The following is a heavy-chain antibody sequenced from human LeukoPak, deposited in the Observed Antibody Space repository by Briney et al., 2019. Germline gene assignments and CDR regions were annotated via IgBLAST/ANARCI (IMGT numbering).Heavy chain of an antibody. CDR2: FDPEDGET. Sequence: ASVKVSCKVSGYTLTELSMHWVRQAPGKGLEWMGGFDPEDGETIYARKFQGRVTTTEDTSTDTAYMELSSLRSEDTAVYYCAALEDYGDYEFVHWGQGTLVTVSS. J-gene: IGHJ4*02. CDR3: AALEDYGDYEFVH. D-gene: IGHD4-17*01. CDR1: GYTLTELS. V-gene: IGHV1-24*01.